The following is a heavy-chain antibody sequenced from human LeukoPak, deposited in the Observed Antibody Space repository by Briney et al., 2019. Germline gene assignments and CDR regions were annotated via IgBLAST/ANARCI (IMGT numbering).Heavy chain of an antibody. CDR3: ARERYNWNYGDYFDY. D-gene: IGHD1-7*01. CDR1: GFTVSSNY. V-gene: IGHV3-66*01. J-gene: IGHJ4*02. CDR2: IYSGGST. Sequence: GGCLRLSCAASGFTVSSNYMSWVRQAPGKGLEWVSVIYSGGSTYYADSVKGRFTISRDNSKNTLYLQMNSLRAEDTAVYYCARERYNWNYGDYFDYWGQGTLVTVSS.